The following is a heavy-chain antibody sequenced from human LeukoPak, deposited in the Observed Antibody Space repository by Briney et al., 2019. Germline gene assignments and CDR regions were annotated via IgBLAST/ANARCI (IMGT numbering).Heavy chain of an antibody. D-gene: IGHD5-18*01. CDR1: GFTFSNYV. J-gene: IGHJ1*01. V-gene: IGHV3-30*03. Sequence: PGGSLRLSCVASGFTFSNYVMHWVRQAPGQGLEWVAVISSDGSNAYYADSVKGRFTMSRDNSKNTLYLQMNSLRPEDTALYFCARFPYTAVVIGAEYFLNWGQGTLVTVSS. CDR2: ISSDGSNA. CDR3: ARFPYTAVVIGAEYFLN.